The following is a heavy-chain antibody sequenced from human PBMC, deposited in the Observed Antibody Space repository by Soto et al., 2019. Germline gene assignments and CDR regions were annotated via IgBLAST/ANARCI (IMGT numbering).Heavy chain of an antibody. D-gene: IGHD2-2*01. CDR2: ISYDGSYK. CDR3: AKGQHCRSTSCYFYYYGVDV. V-gene: IGHV3-30*18. CDR1: GFTFSTYG. Sequence: QVQLVESGGGVVQPGRSLRLSCAASGFTFSTYGMHWVRQAPGKGLEWVAVISYDGSYKYYADSVKGRLIISRDNSKNTLYLESNSLRAEDTAVYYWAKGQHCRSTSCYFYYYGVDVWGQGTTVAVSS. J-gene: IGHJ6*02.